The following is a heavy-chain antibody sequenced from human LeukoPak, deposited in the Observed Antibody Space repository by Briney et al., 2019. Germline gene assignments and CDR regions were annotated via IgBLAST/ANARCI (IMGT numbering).Heavy chain of an antibody. Sequence: PGGSLRLSCTSSGFTFTDYAMGWVRQGAGKGLEWVSIISTSGSVTYYTESVKGRFTMSRDNSKKILYLEMNSLRAEDTAIYYCAKEDMWDAFDISGQGTMVTVSS. CDR2: ISTSGSVT. V-gene: IGHV3-23*01. CDR3: AKEDMWDAFDI. D-gene: IGHD2-15*01. J-gene: IGHJ3*02. CDR1: GFTFTDYA.